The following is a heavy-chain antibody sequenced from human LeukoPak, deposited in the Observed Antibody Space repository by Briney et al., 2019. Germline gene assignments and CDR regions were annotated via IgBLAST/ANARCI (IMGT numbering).Heavy chain of an antibody. D-gene: IGHD3-22*01. J-gene: IGHJ4*02. CDR2: ITRSSNYI. CDR3: ASSRYDSSGYYGIIAY. Sequence: GGSLRLSCVASGFTFSSYSMNWVRQAPGKGLEWVSSITRSSNYIYYADSVKGRFTIFRDNAKNSLYLQMNSLRAEDTAVYYCASSRYDSSGYYGIIAYWGQGTLVTVSS. V-gene: IGHV3-21*01. CDR1: GFTFSSYS.